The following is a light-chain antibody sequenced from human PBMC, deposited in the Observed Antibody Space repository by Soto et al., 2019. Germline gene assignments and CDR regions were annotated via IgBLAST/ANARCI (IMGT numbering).Light chain of an antibody. Sequence: IQMTQSPSSLSASVGDRVTITCRASQRVTTYVNWYQQKPGGAPKLLITTSGTLQRGVPSRFSGSGSGTECILTITTLQPGDFATYFCQQTYTTPYTFGQGTKLE. CDR1: QRVTTY. CDR3: QQTYTTPYT. J-gene: IGKJ2*01. V-gene: IGKV1-39*01. CDR2: TSG.